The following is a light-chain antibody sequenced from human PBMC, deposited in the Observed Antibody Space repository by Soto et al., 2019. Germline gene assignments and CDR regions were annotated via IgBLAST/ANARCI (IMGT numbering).Light chain of an antibody. CDR2: DAS. V-gene: IGKV3-11*01. J-gene: IGKJ1*01. Sequence: EIVLTQSPATLSLSPGERATLSCRASQSVSSYLAWYQQKPGQAPRLLIYDASNRATGIPARFSGSGSGTDSTLTSSLLEPEDFAVYYCQQRSNSPWTFGQGTKVEIK. CDR1: QSVSSY. CDR3: QQRSNSPWT.